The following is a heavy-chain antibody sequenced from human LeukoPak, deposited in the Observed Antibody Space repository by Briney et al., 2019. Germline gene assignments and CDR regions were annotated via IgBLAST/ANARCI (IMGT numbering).Heavy chain of an antibody. CDR3: AKDRSSGPHYYYGMDV. J-gene: IGHJ6*02. V-gene: IGHV3-30*18. Sequence: GGSLRLSCAASGFTFSSYGIHWVRQAPGKGLEWVAVSSYLGGDQSYAESVKGRFTISRDNSNKRVFLQMNTLRGEDTAVYYCAKDRSSGPHYYYGMDVWGRGTTVIV. CDR2: SSYLGGDQ. D-gene: IGHD6-25*01. CDR1: GFTFSSYG.